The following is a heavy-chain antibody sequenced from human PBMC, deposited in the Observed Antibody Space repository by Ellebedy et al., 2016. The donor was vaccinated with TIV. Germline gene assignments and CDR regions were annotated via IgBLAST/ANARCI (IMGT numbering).Heavy chain of an antibody. V-gene: IGHV3-7*03. D-gene: IGHD5-12*01. CDR1: GFTFNSYW. Sequence: GESLKISCAASGFTFNSYWMSWVRQAPGKGLEWVANINQDGSRIYYVDSVKGRFTISRDNAKNTMYLQMNSLTAGDTAVYYCARDRGGYEPPTDYWGQGTLVTVSS. J-gene: IGHJ4*02. CDR2: INQDGSRI. CDR3: ARDRGGYEPPTDY.